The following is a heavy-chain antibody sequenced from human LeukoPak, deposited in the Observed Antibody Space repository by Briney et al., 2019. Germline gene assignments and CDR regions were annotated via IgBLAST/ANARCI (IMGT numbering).Heavy chain of an antibody. CDR2: IYYSGST. J-gene: IGHJ6*03. Sequence: SETLSLTCTVSGGSISSHYWSWIRQSPGKGLEWIGYIYYSGSTNYNPSLKSRVTIPVDTSKNQFSLKLSSVTAADTAVYYCARGAAFYGRYYYYYMDVWGKGTTVTVSS. V-gene: IGHV4-59*11. CDR3: ARGAAFYGRYYYYYMDV. D-gene: IGHD4-17*01. CDR1: GGSISSHY.